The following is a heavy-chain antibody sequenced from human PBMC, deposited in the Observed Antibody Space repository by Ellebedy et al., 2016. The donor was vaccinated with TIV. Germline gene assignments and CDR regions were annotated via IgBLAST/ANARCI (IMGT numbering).Heavy chain of an antibody. J-gene: IGHJ4*02. CDR1: GFTFSTYA. CDR3: AKDLGGALSPEFLDY. CDR2: ISGSGGST. D-gene: IGHD1-26*01. Sequence: GESLKISCAASGFTFSTYAMTWVRQAPGKGLEWVSTISGSGGSTYYADSVKGRFTISRDNSKNTLYLQMNTLRAEDTAIYYCAKDLGGALSPEFLDYWGQGTLVTVSS. V-gene: IGHV3-23*01.